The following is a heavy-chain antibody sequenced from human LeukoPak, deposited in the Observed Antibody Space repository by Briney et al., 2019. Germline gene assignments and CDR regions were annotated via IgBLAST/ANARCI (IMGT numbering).Heavy chain of an antibody. D-gene: IGHD3-22*01. CDR1: GYSFTSYW. J-gene: IGHJ4*02. CDR3: ARSTRMGSGYYFFDY. CDR2: IYPGDSDT. V-gene: IGHV5-51*01. Sequence: KGGESLKISCEVSGYSFTSYWIGWVRQMPGKGLEWMGIIYPGDSDTRYSPSFQGQVTISADKSISTTYLQWSSLKASDTAMYYCARSTRMGSGYYFFDYWGQGTLVTVSS.